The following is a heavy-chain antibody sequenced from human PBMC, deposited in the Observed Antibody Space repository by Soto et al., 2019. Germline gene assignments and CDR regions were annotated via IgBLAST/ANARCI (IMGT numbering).Heavy chain of an antibody. CDR1: GFTFSSYT. Sequence: GGSLRLSCAASGFTFSSYTMSWVRQAPGKGLEWVSTISNSDGSTIYADSMKGRFTIFRDNSKDTLYLQMNSLRADDTAVYYCAKDFSTSRANRFDRWGQGTPVTVSS. J-gene: IGHJ5*02. CDR2: ISNSDGST. D-gene: IGHD6-13*01. V-gene: IGHV3-23*01. CDR3: AKDFSTSRANRFDR.